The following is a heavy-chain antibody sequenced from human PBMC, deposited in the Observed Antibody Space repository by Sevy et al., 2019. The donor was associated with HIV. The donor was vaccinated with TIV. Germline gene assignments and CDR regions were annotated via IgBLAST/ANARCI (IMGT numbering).Heavy chain of an antibody. D-gene: IGHD6-19*01. J-gene: IGHJ4*02. Sequence: GGSLRLSCAASRFTFSSYGMHWVRQAPGKGLEWVAVIWYDGTNKEYADSVKGRFTISRDNSKNTLYLQMSRLRADDTAVYYCARERLAVAGIGYYFDYWGQGTLVTVSS. CDR3: ARERLAVAGIGYYFDY. V-gene: IGHV3-33*01. CDR1: RFTFSSYG. CDR2: IWYDGTNK.